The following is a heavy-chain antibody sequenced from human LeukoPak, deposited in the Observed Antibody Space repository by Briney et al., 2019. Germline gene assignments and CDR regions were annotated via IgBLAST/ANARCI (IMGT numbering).Heavy chain of an antibody. J-gene: IGHJ4*02. CDR3: ARLSDYYDSSGYLSFDY. Sequence: SETLSLTCTVSGGSISSSSYYWGWIRQPPGKGLEWIGSIYYSGSTYYNPSLKSRVTISVDTSKNQFSLKLSSVTAADTAVYYCARLSDYYDSSGYLSFDYWGQGTLVTVSS. V-gene: IGHV4-39*07. CDR1: GGSISSSSYY. CDR2: IYYSGST. D-gene: IGHD3-22*01.